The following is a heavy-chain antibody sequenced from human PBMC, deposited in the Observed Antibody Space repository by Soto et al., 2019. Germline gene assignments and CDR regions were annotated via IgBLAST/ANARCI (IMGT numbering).Heavy chain of an antibody. D-gene: IGHD1-20*01. V-gene: IGHV3-74*01. CDR1: GFTFGPFW. CDR2: INSDGSTI. CDR3: AKEWDNWNDWHGMDV. Sequence: GGSLRLSCAASGFTFGPFWMHWVRQAPGKGLVWLSHINSDGSTIVYADSVKGRFTISRDNAKNTLYLQMNSLRAEDTAVYYCAKEWDNWNDWHGMDVWGQGTTVTVSS. J-gene: IGHJ6*02.